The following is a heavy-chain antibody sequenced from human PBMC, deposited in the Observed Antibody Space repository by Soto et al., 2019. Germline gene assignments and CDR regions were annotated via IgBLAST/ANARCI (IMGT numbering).Heavy chain of an antibody. Sequence: ASVKVSCKASGYTFTSYDINWVRQATGQGLEWMGWMNPNSGNTGYAQKFQGRVTMTRNTSISTAYMELSSLRSEETAVYYCARGDIVVVPAAMYYYYYYMDVWGKGTMVTVSS. V-gene: IGHV1-8*01. CDR3: ARGDIVVVPAAMYYYYYYMDV. J-gene: IGHJ6*03. CDR2: MNPNSGNT. D-gene: IGHD2-2*01. CDR1: GYTFTSYD.